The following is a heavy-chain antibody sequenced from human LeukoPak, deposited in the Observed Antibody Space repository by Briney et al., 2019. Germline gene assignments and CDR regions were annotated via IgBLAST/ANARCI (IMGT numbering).Heavy chain of an antibody. Sequence: GGSLRLSCAASGFSFSTTWMHWVRQLPGQGLVWVARITSDGTSTSYAESVKGRFTISRDNAKNTLYLQMNSLRAEDTAVYYCARDGAARGSGSFGDWGQGTLVTVSS. V-gene: IGHV3-74*03. CDR2: ITSDGTST. CDR3: ARDGAARGSGSFGD. J-gene: IGHJ4*02. D-gene: IGHD3-10*01. CDR1: GFSFSTTW.